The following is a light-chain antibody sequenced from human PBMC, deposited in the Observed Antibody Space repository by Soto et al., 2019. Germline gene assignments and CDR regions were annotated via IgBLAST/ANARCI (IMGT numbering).Light chain of an antibody. V-gene: IGKV1-39*01. J-gene: IGKJ5*01. CDR2: AAS. Sequence: DIQMTQSPSSLSASVGDRVTITCRASRTISSYLNWYQQKPGKAPNLLIYAASNLQGGVPSRFSGSGSGTDFTLTISSLQPEDFATYYCQQSYSTPITFGQGTRLEIK. CDR1: RTISSY. CDR3: QQSYSTPIT.